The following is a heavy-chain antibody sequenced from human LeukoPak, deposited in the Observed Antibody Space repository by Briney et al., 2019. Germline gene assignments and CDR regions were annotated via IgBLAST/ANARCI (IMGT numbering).Heavy chain of an antibody. CDR2: IRSKANSYAT. CDR1: GFTFSGSA. Sequence: PGGSLRLSCAASGFTFSGSAMHWVRQASGKGLEWVGRIRSKANSYATAYAASVKGRFTISRDDPKNTAYLQMNSLKTEDTAVYYCTSAPYYYYYGMDVWGQGTTVTVSS. V-gene: IGHV3-73*01. J-gene: IGHJ6*02. CDR3: TSAPYYYYYGMDV.